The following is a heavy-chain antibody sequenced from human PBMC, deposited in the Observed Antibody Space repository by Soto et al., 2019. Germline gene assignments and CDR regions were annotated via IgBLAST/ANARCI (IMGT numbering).Heavy chain of an antibody. CDR2: IIPIFGTV. CDR3: ARGNHRWLQLWYFDL. CDR1: EGTFSNYP. V-gene: IGHV1-69*12. J-gene: IGHJ2*01. D-gene: IGHD5-12*01. Sequence: QVQLVQSGAEVKKPGSLVKVSCKASEGTFSNYPIGWVRQAPGQGLEWMGGIIPIFGTVNYAQKFQGRVTITADESTSTAYMELSSLRSEDTAVYYCARGNHRWLQLWYFDLWGRGTLVTVSS.